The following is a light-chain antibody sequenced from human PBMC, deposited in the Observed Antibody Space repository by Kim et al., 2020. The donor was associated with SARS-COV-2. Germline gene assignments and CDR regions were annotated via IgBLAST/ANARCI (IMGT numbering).Light chain of an antibody. Sequence: SYELTQPPSVSVAPGKTARITCGGNNIGGKSVHWYQQKPGQAPVLVIYYDSDRPSGIPERFSGSNSGNTATLTISRVEAGDEADYYCQVWDSSSDHYVFG. J-gene: IGLJ1*01. CDR1: NIGGKS. CDR3: QVWDSSSDHYV. V-gene: IGLV3-21*04. CDR2: YDS.